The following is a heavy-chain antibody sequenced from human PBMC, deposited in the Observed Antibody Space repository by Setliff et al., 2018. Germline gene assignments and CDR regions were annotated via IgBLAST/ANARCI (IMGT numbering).Heavy chain of an antibody. D-gene: IGHD6-19*01. J-gene: IGHJ6*03. CDR3: AREQWLDPPGYYYMDV. V-gene: IGHV4-38-2*02. Sequence: SETLSLTCAVSGYSISSDSYWGWIRQPPGKGLEWIASIYHTGSTYYNPSLKSRITMSIDTSKNQFFLKLNSVTAADMAVYYCAREQWLDPPGYYYMDVWAKGTTVTVSS. CDR1: GYSISSDSY. CDR2: IYHTGST.